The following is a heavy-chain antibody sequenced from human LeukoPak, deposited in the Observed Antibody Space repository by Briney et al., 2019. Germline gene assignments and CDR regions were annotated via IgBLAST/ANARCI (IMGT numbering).Heavy chain of an antibody. J-gene: IGHJ4*02. CDR1: GFTFSSYG. Sequence: GGSLRLSCAASGFTFSSYGMHWVRQAPGKGLEWVAFIRYDGSNKYYADSVKGRFTISRDNSKNTLYLQMNSLRAEDTAVYYCAKVLGMVRGVIFSWGQGTLVTVSS. CDR3: AKVLGMVRGVIFS. V-gene: IGHV3-30*02. D-gene: IGHD3-10*01. CDR2: IRYDGSNK.